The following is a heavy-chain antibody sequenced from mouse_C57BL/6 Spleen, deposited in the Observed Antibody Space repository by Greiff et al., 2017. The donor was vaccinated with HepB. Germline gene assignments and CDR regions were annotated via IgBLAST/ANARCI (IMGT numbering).Heavy chain of an antibody. CDR3: ARYPSTSDYAMDY. J-gene: IGHJ4*01. D-gene: IGHD5-1*01. CDR1: GFTFTDYY. V-gene: IGHV7-3*01. Sequence: EVMLVESGGGLVQPGGSLSLSCAASGFTFTDYYMSWVRQPPGKALEWLGFIRNKANGYTTEYSASVKGRFTISRDNYQSILYLQMNALRAEDSATYYCARYPSTSDYAMDYWGQGTSVTVSS. CDR2: IRNKANGYTT.